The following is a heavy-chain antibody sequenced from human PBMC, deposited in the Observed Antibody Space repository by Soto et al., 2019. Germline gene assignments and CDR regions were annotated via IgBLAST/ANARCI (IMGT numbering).Heavy chain of an antibody. D-gene: IGHD4-4*01. J-gene: IGHJ4*02. Sequence: ASVKVSCKASGYTFTGYYMHWVRQAPGQGLEWMGWINPNSGGTNYAQKFQGWVTMTRDTSISTAYMELSRLRSDDTAVYYCARGVDSNYSIDYWGQGTLVTVSS. V-gene: IGHV1-2*04. CDR2: INPNSGGT. CDR3: ARGVDSNYSIDY. CDR1: GYTFTGYY.